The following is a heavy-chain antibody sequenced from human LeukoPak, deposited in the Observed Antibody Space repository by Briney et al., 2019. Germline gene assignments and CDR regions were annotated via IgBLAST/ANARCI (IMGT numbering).Heavy chain of an antibody. J-gene: IGHJ4*02. Sequence: GESLKTSCKASGSRFTSYWIGWVPQMPGKGLEWMGITYPGDSETRYSPSFKGQVPISADKAISTAYLQWSSLKATDTAMYYCARRYHYDSSGYVDYWGQGTLVTVSS. CDR2: TYPGDSET. CDR1: GSRFTSYW. CDR3: ARRYHYDSSGYVDY. V-gene: IGHV5-51*01. D-gene: IGHD3-22*01.